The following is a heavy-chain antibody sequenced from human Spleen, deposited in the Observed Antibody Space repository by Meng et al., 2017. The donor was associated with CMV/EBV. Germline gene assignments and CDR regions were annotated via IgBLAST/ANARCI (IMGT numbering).Heavy chain of an antibody. J-gene: IGHJ6*02. D-gene: IGHD1-26*01. CDR2: IKQDGSEK. V-gene: IGHV3-7*01. CDR3: TRRGAPVGGYYYAMDV. Sequence: GESLKISCAASGFTFSSYWMSWVRQAPGKGLEWVANIKQDGSEKYYVDSVKGRFTISRDNAKNSLYLQMNSLRAEDTAVYYCTRRGAPVGGYYYAMDVWGQGTTVTVSS. CDR1: GFTFSSYW.